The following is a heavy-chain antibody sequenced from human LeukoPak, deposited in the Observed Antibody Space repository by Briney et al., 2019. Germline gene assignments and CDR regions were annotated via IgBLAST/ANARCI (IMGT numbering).Heavy chain of an antibody. CDR1: GYTLTELS. CDR2: FDPEDGET. CDR3: ATCSGGSCYAAFDI. J-gene: IGHJ3*02. Sequence: ASVKVSCKVSGYTLTELSMHWVRQAPGKGREWMGGFDPEDGETIYAQKFQGRVTMTEDTSTDTAYMELSSLRSEDTAVYYCATCSGGSCYAAFDIWGQGTMVTVSS. D-gene: IGHD2-15*01. V-gene: IGHV1-24*01.